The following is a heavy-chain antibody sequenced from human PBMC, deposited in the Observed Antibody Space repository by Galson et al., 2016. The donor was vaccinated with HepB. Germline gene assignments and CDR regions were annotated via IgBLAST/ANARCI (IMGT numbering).Heavy chain of an antibody. Sequence: PALVKPTQTLTLTCTFSGFSLSASGLSVSWIRQPPGKALEWLARIDWDDDKYYSPSLRARHTVSKDPPENQVVLTMTNMDPVDTATYCCARIRGGGSGSYDSWGQGTLVTVSS. D-gene: IGHD1-26*01. CDR3: ARIRGGGSGSYDS. CDR2: IDWDDDK. CDR1: GFSLSASGLS. V-gene: IGHV2-70*11. J-gene: IGHJ5*01.